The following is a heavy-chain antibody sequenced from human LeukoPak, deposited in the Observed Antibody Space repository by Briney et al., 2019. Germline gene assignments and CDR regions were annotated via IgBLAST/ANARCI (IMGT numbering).Heavy chain of an antibody. D-gene: IGHD3-22*01. CDR2: TYYRSKWYN. V-gene: IGHV6-1*01. CDR3: ARDPHYYDSSEGRDWYFDL. J-gene: IGHJ2*01. CDR1: GDSVSSNSAA. Sequence: SQTLSLTCAISGDSVSSNSAAWNWIRQSPSRGLEWLGRTYYRSKWYNDYAVSVKSRITINPDTSKNQFSLQLNSVTPEDTAVYYCARDPHYYDSSEGRDWYFDLWGRGTPVTVSS.